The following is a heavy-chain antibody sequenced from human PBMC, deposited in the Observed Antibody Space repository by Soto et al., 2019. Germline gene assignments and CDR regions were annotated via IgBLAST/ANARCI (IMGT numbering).Heavy chain of an antibody. J-gene: IGHJ4*02. Sequence: EVQLVESGGGLVQPGGSLRISCAASGFSFSDYWMSWVRQAPGKGLEWVANMNRDGSEKFYVDSVRGRFTISRDNAKASLYLQMNSLRDEDTAVYYCARDASGWSVYWGQGTLVTVSS. V-gene: IGHV3-7*04. CDR2: MNRDGSEK. D-gene: IGHD6-19*01. CDR3: ARDASGWSVY. CDR1: GFSFSDYW.